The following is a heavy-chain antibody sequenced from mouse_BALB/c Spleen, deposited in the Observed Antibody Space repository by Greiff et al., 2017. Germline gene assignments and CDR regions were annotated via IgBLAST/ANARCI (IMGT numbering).Heavy chain of an antibody. V-gene: IGHV1-18*01. CDR1: GYTFTDYN. Sequence: VQLQQSGPELVKPGASVKIPCKASGYTFTDYNMDWVKQSHGKSLEWIGDINPNNGGTIYNQKFKGKATLTVDKSSRTAYMELRSLTSEDTAVYYCARWLRIYYYAMDYWGQGTSVTVSS. CDR3: ARWLRIYYYAMDY. D-gene: IGHD1-1*01. J-gene: IGHJ4*01. CDR2: INPNNGGT.